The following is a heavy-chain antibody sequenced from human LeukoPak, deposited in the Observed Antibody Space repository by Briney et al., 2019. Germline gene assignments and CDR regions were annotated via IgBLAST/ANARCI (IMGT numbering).Heavy chain of an antibody. J-gene: IGHJ6*03. CDR3: ARGLGYYYYYMDV. CDR1: GFSVSSSY. Sequence: GGSLRLSCAASGFSVSSSYLNWVRQAPGPGMERVSVIYSGGSTYYADSVKGRFTISRDNSKNTLYLQMNSLRAEDTAVYYCARGLGYYYYYMDVWGKGTTVTVSS. D-gene: IGHD3-16*01. CDR2: IYSGGST. V-gene: IGHV3-53*01.